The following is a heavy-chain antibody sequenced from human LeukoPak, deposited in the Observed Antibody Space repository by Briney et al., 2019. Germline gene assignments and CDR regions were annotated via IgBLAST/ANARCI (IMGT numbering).Heavy chain of an antibody. CDR1: SGSISSYY. CDR2: ISYSGST. J-gene: IGHJ4*02. D-gene: IGHD5-18*01. CDR3: ARGSSYGDHDY. Sequence: PSETPSLTCTVSSGSISSYYWSWIRQPPGKGLEWIGYISYSGSTNYSPSLKSRVTISVDTSKNQVSPKLSSVTAPDTAVYYCARGSSYGDHDYWGQGTLVTVSS. V-gene: IGHV4-59*01.